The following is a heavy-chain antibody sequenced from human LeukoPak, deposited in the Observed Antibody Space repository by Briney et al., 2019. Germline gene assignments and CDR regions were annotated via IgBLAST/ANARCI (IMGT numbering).Heavy chain of an antibody. CDR2: IYYSGST. D-gene: IGHD2-2*01. Sequence: SETLSLTCTVSGGSISSYYWSWIRQPPGKGLEWIGYIYYSGSTNYNPSLKSRVTISVDTSKNQFSLKLSSVTAADTAVYYCARSILVVPVASHLNYGVDVWGQGTTVTVSS. CDR1: GGSISSYY. J-gene: IGHJ6*02. CDR3: ARSILVVPVASHLNYGVDV. V-gene: IGHV4-59*01.